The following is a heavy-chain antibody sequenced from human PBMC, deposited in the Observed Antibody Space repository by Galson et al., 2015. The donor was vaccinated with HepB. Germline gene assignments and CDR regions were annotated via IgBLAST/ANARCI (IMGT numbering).Heavy chain of an antibody. CDR2: IKQDGNEK. D-gene: IGHD1-26*01. Sequence: SLRLSCAASRFPFSSYWMSWVRQAPGKGLEWVANIKQDGNEKYYVDSVKSRFTISRDNAKNSLYLQMNSLRAEDTAVYYCARRSGSYFDAIRGRFDYWGQGTLVTVSS. J-gene: IGHJ4*02. CDR1: RFPFSSYW. V-gene: IGHV3-7*01. CDR3: ARRSGSYFDAIRGRFDY.